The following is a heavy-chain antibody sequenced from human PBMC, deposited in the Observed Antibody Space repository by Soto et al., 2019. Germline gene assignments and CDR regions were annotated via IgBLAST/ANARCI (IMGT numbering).Heavy chain of an antibody. V-gene: IGHV1-69*01. D-gene: IGHD2-21*01. Sequence: QVKLVQSGAEVKKPGSSVKVSCQASGVTFSSFAISWVRQAPGQGLEWMGGIIPIFRTPNYEQNFQGRVTITAEASTSSVYMELSKLRSEHAAVYYCERSTGSVFRPETHIFNWFDTWGQGTMVTVSS. J-gene: IGHJ5*02. CDR1: GVTFSSFA. CDR2: IIPIFRTP. CDR3: ERSTGSVFRPETHIFNWFDT.